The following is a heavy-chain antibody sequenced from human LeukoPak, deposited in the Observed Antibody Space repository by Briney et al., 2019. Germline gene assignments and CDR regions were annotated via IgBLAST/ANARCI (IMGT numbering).Heavy chain of an antibody. D-gene: IGHD5-24*01. J-gene: IGHJ4*02. V-gene: IGHV3-73*01. CDR3: AKDYVSGDGYWDFDY. CDR1: GFTFSGSA. Sequence: GGSLRLSCTASGFTFSGSAMHWVRQASGKGLEWVGRIRSKANSYATAYAASVKGRFTISRDDSKNTAYLQMNSLRAEDTAVYYCAKDYVSGDGYWDFDYWGQGTLVTVSS. CDR2: IRSKANSYAT.